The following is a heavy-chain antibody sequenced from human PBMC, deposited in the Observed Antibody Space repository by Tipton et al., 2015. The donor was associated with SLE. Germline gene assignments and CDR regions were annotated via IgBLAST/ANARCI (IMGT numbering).Heavy chain of an antibody. J-gene: IGHJ4*02. CDR2: INQAGDES. V-gene: IGHV3-7*03. CDR1: SYF. Sequence: SYFWGWVRQAPGKGLEWVAHINQAGDESYYLASVKGRFTISRDNTQNSLYLQLDSLRVEDTAVYYCASKAYCSSVTVCFGFDYWGQGTLVTVSS. CDR3: ASKAYCSSVTVCFGFDY. D-gene: IGHD2-2*01.